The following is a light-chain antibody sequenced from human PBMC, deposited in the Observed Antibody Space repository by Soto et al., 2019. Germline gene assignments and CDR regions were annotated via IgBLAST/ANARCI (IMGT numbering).Light chain of an antibody. V-gene: IGKV2-28*01. CDR2: LGS. CDR1: QSLLHSNGYNY. CDR3: MQALQTPYT. Sequence: DIVMTQSPLSLPVTPGEPASISCRSSQSLLHSNGYNYLGWYLQKPGQSPQLLIYLGSNRASGVXDXCSGSGSGTDFTLKISRVEAEDVGGYYCMQALQTPYTFGQGTKLEI. J-gene: IGKJ2*01.